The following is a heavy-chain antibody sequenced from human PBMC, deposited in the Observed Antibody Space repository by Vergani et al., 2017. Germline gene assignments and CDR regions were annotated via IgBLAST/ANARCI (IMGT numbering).Heavy chain of an antibody. CDR1: GGSISSSSYY. Sequence: QLQLQESGPGLVKPSETLSLTCTVSGGSISSSSYYWGWIRQPAGKGLEWIGRIYTSGSTNYNPSLKSRVTMSVDTSKNQFSLKLSSVTAADTAVYYCARGSARGVGVDYWGQGTLVTVSS. CDR3: ARGSARGVGVDY. J-gene: IGHJ4*02. V-gene: IGHV4-61*02. CDR2: IYTSGST. D-gene: IGHD3-10*01.